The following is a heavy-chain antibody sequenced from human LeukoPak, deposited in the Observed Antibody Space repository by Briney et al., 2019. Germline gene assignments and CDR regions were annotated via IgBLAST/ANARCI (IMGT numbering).Heavy chain of an antibody. CDR3: AKAADYDFWGGPGDY. CDR1: GGSISSSNW. CDR2: IYHSGST. V-gene: IGHV4-4*02. Sequence: SETLSLTCAVSGGSISSSNWWSWVRQPPGKGLEWIGEIYHSGSTNYNPSLKSRVTISVDKSKNQFSLKLSSVTAADTALYYCAKAADYDFWGGPGDYWGQGTLVTVSS. D-gene: IGHD3-3*01. J-gene: IGHJ4*02.